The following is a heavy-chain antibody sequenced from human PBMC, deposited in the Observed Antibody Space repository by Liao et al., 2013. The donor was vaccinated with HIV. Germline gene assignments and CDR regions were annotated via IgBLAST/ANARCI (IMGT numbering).Heavy chain of an antibody. J-gene: IGHJ6*03. Sequence: QVQLQESGPGLVKPSQTLSLTCTVSGGSISSGSYYWSWIRQPAGKGLEWIGRIYTSGSTDDNPSLKSRVTMSVDTSKNQFSLKLSSVTAADTAVYYCARGTSIAARPNYYYYYMDVWGKGTTVTVSS. CDR2: IYTSGST. CDR3: ARGTSIAARPNYYYYYMDV. D-gene: IGHD6-6*01. CDR1: GGSISSGSYY. V-gene: IGHV4-61*02.